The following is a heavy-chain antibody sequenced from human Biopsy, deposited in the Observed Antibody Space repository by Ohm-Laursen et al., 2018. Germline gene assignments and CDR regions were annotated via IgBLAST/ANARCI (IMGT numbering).Heavy chain of an antibody. CDR1: GFSLSARGMC. CDR3: ARTPILIVSAGLVYRHRRHLQGMDV. CDR2: VDWDDYK. Sequence: PTQTLTLTFSFSGFSLSARGMCVSWIRQAPGKALEWLARVDWDDYKDYSASLQTKLSISKGTSNDQVVLTVNNVDPADTATYYCARTPILIVSAGLVYRHRRHLQGMDVWGQGIAVTVS. V-gene: IGHV2-70*11. J-gene: IGHJ6*02. D-gene: IGHD6-13*01.